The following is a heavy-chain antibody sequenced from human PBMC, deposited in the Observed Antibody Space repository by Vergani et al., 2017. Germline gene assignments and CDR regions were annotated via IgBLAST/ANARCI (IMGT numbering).Heavy chain of an antibody. Sequence: QVQLQQWGAGLLKPSETLSLTCAVYVGSFSGYYWSWIRQPPGKGLEWIGEINHSGSTNYNPPLKSRGTISVDTSKNQFSLKLSSVTAADTAVYYCARGGVSDYWGQGTLVTVSS. D-gene: IGHD2-8*01. CDR1: VGSFSGYY. V-gene: IGHV4-34*01. CDR2: INHSGST. CDR3: ARGGVSDY. J-gene: IGHJ4*02.